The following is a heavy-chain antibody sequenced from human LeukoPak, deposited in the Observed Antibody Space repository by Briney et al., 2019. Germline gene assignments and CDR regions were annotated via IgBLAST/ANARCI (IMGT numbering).Heavy chain of an antibody. CDR1: GFTFSSYA. J-gene: IGHJ4*02. D-gene: IGHD3-10*01. Sequence: GGSLRLSCVASGFTFSSYAMSWARQAPGKGLEWVSAISGRGKSTYYADSVKGRFTISRDNPRQTLYLQMTSLRGEDTAIYYCANPLSTNSGSGSPLESWGQGTLVTGSS. CDR3: ANPLSTNSGSGSPLES. CDR2: ISGRGKST. V-gene: IGHV3-23*01.